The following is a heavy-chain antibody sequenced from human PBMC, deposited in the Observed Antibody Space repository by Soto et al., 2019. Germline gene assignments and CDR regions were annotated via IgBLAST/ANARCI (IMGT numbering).Heavy chain of an antibody. V-gene: IGHV1-69*12. CDR3: AQTLGLAVAGPGRFDL. CDR1: GGIFSTYA. D-gene: IGHD6-19*01. Sequence: QVQLVQSGAEVKKPGSSVKVSCKASGGIFSTYAISWVRQAPGQGLVWMGGIIPLFGTANYAQKFQGRVTITADESTSTAYMELSSLRSEDTAVYYCAQTLGLAVAGPGRFDLWGRGTLITVSS. CDR2: IIPLFGTA. J-gene: IGHJ2*01.